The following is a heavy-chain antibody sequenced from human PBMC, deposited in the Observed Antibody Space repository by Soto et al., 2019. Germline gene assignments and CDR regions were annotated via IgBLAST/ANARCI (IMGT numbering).Heavy chain of an antibody. Sequence: PSQTLSLTCAISGDSVSSNSAALNWIRQSPSRGLEWLGRTYYRSKSYNDYAVSVKSRITINPDTSKNQFSLQMNSLRAEDTAVYYCARDRERWLHLCWFDPWGQGTLVTVSS. CDR1: GDSVSSNSAA. CDR2: TYYRSKSYN. J-gene: IGHJ5*02. V-gene: IGHV6-1*01. D-gene: IGHD5-12*01. CDR3: ARDRERWLHLCWFDP.